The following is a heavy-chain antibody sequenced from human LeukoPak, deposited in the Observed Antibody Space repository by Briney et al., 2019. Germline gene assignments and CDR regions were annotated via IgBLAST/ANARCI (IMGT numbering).Heavy chain of an antibody. CDR1: GFTFSSYG. D-gene: IGHD2-2*01. Sequence: GGSLRLSCVVSGFTFSSYGMHWVRQAPGKGLEWVAFISHDGSNKYYADSVKGRFTISRDNAKNSLYLQMNSLRAEDTAVYYCAGEFGSNGDDNLRVPAAKDLYYFDYWGQGTLVTVSS. CDR2: ISHDGSNK. CDR3: AGEFGSNGDDNLRVPAAKDLYYFDY. J-gene: IGHJ4*02. V-gene: IGHV3-30*03.